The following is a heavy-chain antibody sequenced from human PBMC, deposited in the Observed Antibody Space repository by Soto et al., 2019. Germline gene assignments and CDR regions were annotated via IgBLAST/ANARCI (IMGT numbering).Heavy chain of an antibody. J-gene: IGHJ4*02. CDR2: FRTGGDDGTT. D-gene: IGHD3-10*01. V-gene: IGHV3-23*01. Sequence: LRLSCAASGFTFSSYSMSWVRQAPGKGLEWVSGFRTGGDDGTTYYADSVKGRFTISRDNSKNTLFLQMNSLRAEDTAIYYCAKKVNSGPGSQYFDYWGQGTLVTVSS. CDR1: GFTFSSYS. CDR3: AKKVNSGPGSQYFDY.